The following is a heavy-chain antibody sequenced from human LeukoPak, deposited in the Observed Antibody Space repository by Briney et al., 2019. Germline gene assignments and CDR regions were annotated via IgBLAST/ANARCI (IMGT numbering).Heavy chain of an antibody. J-gene: IGHJ5*02. Sequence: SETLSLTCTVSGGSISSSSYYWGWIRQPPGKGLEWIGSIYYSGSTYYNPSLKSRVTISVDTSKNQFSLKLSSVTAADTAVYYCARRNYDFWSGYFRWWFDPRGQGTLVTVSS. CDR2: IYYSGST. CDR1: GGSISSSSYY. CDR3: ARRNYDFWSGYFRWWFDP. V-gene: IGHV4-39*01. D-gene: IGHD3-3*01.